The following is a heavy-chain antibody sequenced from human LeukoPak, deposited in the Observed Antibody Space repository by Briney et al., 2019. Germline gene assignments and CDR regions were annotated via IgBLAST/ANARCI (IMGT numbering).Heavy chain of an antibody. Sequence: GGSLRLSCAASGFTFSSYAMHWVRQAPGKGLEWVAVISYDGSNKYYADSVKGRFTVSRDNSKNTLYLQMNSLRAEDTAVYYCARDPGYDRVYNWFDPWGQGTLVTVSS. J-gene: IGHJ5*02. CDR2: ISYDGSNK. CDR1: GFTFSSYA. V-gene: IGHV3-30*04. CDR3: ARDPGYDRVYNWFDP. D-gene: IGHD2-2*01.